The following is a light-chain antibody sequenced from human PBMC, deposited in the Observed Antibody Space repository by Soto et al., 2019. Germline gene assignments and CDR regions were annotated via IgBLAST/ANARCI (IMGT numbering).Light chain of an antibody. CDR2: GAS. V-gene: IGKV3-20*01. J-gene: IGKJ1*01. CDR3: QQYGSSPLT. CDR1: QSVSSSY. Sequence: EIVLTQSPGTLSLSAGDRATLSCRASQSVSSSYLAWYQQKRCQAPRLLIYGASSRATGIPDSFSGSGSGTDFTLTISRLEPEDFAVYYCQQYGSSPLTFGQGTKVEIK.